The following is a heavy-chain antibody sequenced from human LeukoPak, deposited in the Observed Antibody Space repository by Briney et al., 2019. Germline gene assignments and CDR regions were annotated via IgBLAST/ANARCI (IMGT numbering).Heavy chain of an antibody. V-gene: IGHV3-20*04. Sequence: GGSLRLSCAASGFTFDDYGMGWVRQAPGKGLEWVSGINWNGGSTGYADSVKGRFTISRDNAKNSLYLQMNSLRAEDTAVYYCARGRYYYDSRGYYYYMDVWGKGTTVTVSS. CDR3: ARGRYYYDSRGYYYYMDV. D-gene: IGHD3-22*01. J-gene: IGHJ6*03. CDR2: INWNGGST. CDR1: GFTFDDYG.